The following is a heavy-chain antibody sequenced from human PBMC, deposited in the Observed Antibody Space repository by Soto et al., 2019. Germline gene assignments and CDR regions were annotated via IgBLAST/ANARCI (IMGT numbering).Heavy chain of an antibody. CDR2: IKKDGSEK. CDR3: ASLTNGRPGDS. D-gene: IGHD2-8*01. CDR1: GFTFSSYW. V-gene: IGHV3-7*01. Sequence: GESLKISCAASGFTFSSYWMSWVRQAPGKGLEWVAKIKKDGSEKYYVDSVKGRFTISRDNAKNQFSLSLISVTAADTAVYFCASLTNGRPGDSWGQGTLVTVSS. J-gene: IGHJ4*02.